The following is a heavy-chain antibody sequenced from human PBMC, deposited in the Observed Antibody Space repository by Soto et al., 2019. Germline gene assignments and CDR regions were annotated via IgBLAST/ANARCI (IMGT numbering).Heavy chain of an antibody. CDR1: GDSVSSGRFY. V-gene: IGHV4-61*01. J-gene: IGHJ6*02. D-gene: IGHD3-10*01. CDR2: ITYNGRT. CDR3: VRDRGNSWSSYFGLDV. Sequence: SETLSLTCAVSGDSVSSGRFYWSWIRQPPGRALEWIAYITYNGRTKYNPSLQSRVIISADTSKNQFSLKVTSVTAADTAFYYCVRDRGNSWSSYFGLDVWGQGTTVTVSS.